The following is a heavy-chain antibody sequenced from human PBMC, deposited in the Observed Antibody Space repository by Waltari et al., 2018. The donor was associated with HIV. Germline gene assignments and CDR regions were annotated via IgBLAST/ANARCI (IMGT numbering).Heavy chain of an antibody. CDR2: ISAYNGHT. CDR1: GYTFTSHG. D-gene: IGHD3-3*01. Sequence: QVQLVQSGAEVKKPGASVKVPCKASGYTFTSHGLSWVRQAPGQGLEWMGWISAYNGHTNYAQKLQGRVTMTTDTSTSTAYMDLRSLRSDDTAFYYCARALWSGYYTPYYFDYWGQGTLVTVSS. CDR3: ARALWSGYYTPYYFDY. J-gene: IGHJ4*02. V-gene: IGHV1-18*01.